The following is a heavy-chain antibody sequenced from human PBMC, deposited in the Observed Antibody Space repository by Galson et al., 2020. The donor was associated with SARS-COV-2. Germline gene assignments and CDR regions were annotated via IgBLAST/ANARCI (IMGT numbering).Heavy chain of an antibody. CDR3: ARAKKDREYGGTFPNFYYYYYMDV. V-gene: IGHV4-34*01. Sequence: RSSETMYLTCAVFGGSFSDDYWNWIRQPPGKGLEWIGEITHSGSTSYNPSLKSRVTISMDVSKNQFSLRLKSVSVADTAVYFCARAKKDREYGGTFPNFYYYYYMDVWGKGTAVTVSS. CDR1: GGSFSDDY. CDR2: ITHSGST. J-gene: IGHJ6*03. D-gene: IGHD5-12*01.